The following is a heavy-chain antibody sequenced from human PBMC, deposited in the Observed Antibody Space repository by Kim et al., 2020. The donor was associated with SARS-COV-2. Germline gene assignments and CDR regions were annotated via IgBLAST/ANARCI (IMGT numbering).Heavy chain of an antibody. D-gene: IGHD6-13*01. CDR3: AKDPIAGAKVVWFDP. J-gene: IGHJ5*02. CDR2: MTGSGAWT. V-gene: IGHV3-23*01. CDR1: GFTFSTYA. Sequence: GGSLRLSCAASGFTFSTYALTWVRQAPGKGLEWVATMTGSGAWTDYADSVKGRFTISRDNSKNTVYLQMNSLRAEDTALYYCAKDPIAGAKVVWFDPWG.